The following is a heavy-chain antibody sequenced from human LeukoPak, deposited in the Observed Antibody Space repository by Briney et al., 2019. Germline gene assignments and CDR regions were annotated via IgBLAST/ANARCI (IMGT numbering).Heavy chain of an antibody. CDR3: ARGIGWLTDH. CDR2: MYNVGST. D-gene: IGHD6-19*01. J-gene: IGHJ4*02. V-gene: IGHV4-39*01. Sequence: PSETLSLTCSVSGGSISSSSYYWGWIRQPPGKGLEWIGSMYNVGSTYYNPSLKSRVTISGDSSKNQFSLKLSSVTPTGTAVYYCARGIGWLTDHWGQGTLVTVSS. CDR1: GGSISSSSYY.